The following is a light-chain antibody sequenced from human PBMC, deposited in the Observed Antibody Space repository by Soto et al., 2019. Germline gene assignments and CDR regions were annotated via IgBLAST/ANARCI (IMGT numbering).Light chain of an antibody. V-gene: IGLV1-44*01. CDR3: AAWDDSLPDYV. CDR2: RNN. CDR1: SSNIGRNT. Sequence: HSVLTQAPSASETPGQRVTISCSGGSSNIGRNTVNWYQQLPGTAPKLLTYRNNRRPSGVPDRFSGSKSGTSASLAISGLQSEDEADYYCAAWDDSLPDYVFGTGTKVTVL. J-gene: IGLJ1*01.